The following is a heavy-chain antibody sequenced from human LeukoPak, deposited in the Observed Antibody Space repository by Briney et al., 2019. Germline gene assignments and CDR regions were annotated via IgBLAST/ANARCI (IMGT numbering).Heavy chain of an antibody. CDR3: AKDFVGSFSCVDY. CDR2: ISSSSSTI. CDR1: GFTFSSYE. V-gene: IGHV3-48*03. D-gene: IGHD2-21*01. Sequence: HPGGSLRLSCAASGFTFSSYEMNWVRQAPGKGLEWVSYISSSSSTIYYADSVKGLFTISRYNAKNSLYLKMNSLRAEDTAVYYCAKDFVGSFSCVDYWGQGTLVTVSS. J-gene: IGHJ4*02.